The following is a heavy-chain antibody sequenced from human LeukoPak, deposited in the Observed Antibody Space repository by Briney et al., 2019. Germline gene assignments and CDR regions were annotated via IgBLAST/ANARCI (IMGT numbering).Heavy chain of an antibody. J-gene: IGHJ4*02. CDR2: IKQDGVDK. CDR3: ARVKGYSGSFYRDFDY. D-gene: IGHD1-26*01. CDR1: GFDFRSHW. Sequence: GGSLRLSCAASGFDFRSHWMSWVRQVAGDGTEWVANIKQDGVDKYYVDSVKGRFNISRDNAKNSLSLQMDSLRVEDTAMYYCARVKGYSGSFYRDFDYWGQGALVTVSS. V-gene: IGHV3-7*01.